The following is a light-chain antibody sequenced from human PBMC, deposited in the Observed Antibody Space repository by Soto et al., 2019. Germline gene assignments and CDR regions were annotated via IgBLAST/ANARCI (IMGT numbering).Light chain of an antibody. CDR3: HQYASAPLT. Sequence: EIVLTQSPATLSLSPGERAALSCRASQSVGRNFLGWYQQKPGQSPRLLIYDASKRATGIPDRFSGTASGTDFTLTISRLEPEDFAVYYCHQYASAPLTFGGGTKVDI. V-gene: IGKV3-20*01. J-gene: IGKJ4*01. CDR2: DAS. CDR1: QSVGRNF.